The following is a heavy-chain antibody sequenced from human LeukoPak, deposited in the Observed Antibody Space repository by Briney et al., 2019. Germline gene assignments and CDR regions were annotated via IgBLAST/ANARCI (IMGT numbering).Heavy chain of an antibody. CDR1: GFTFSSYA. J-gene: IGHJ5*02. CDR2: ISGSGHST. D-gene: IGHD5-24*01. CDR3: AEVLRMATITTP. V-gene: IGHV3-23*01. Sequence: GGSLRLSCAASGFTFSSYAMNWVRQTPGKGLEWVSTISGSGHSTDYADSVKGRFTISRDNSKNTLYLQMNSLRAEDTAVYYCAEVLRMATITTPWGQGTLVTVSS.